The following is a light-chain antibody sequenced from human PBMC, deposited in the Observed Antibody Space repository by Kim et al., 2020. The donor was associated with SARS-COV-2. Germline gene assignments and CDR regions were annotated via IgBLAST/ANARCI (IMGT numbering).Light chain of an antibody. CDR2: LGS. J-gene: IGKJ2*01. Sequence: DIVMTQSPLSLPVTPGEPASISCRSSQSLLHINGYNYLDWYLQKPGQSPQLLIYLGSYRASGVPDRFSGSGSDTDFTLKISRVEAEDVGVYYCMQALQTPYTFGQGTKLEI. V-gene: IGKV2-28*01. CDR3: MQALQTPYT. CDR1: QSLLHINGYNY.